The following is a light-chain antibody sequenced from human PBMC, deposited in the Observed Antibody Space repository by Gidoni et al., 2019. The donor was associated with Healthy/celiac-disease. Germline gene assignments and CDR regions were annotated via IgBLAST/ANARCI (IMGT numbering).Light chain of an antibody. V-gene: IGLV3-19*01. J-gene: IGLJ1*01. CDR1: SLRSYY. CDR2: GKN. Sequence: SSELTQDPAVSVALGQTVRITCQGDSLRSYYASWYQQKPGQAPLRVIYGKNNRPSGIPDRFSGSSSGNTASLTITGAQAEDEADYYCNSRDSSGNHQVFGTGTKVTVL. CDR3: NSRDSSGNHQV.